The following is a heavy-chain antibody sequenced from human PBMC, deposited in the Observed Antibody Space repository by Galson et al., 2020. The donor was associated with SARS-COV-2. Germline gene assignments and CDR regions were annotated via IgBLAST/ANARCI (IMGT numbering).Heavy chain of an antibody. CDR1: GFSLSTSGVA. CDR2: IYWDDDQ. D-gene: IGHD6-19*01. J-gene: IGHJ5*02. CDR3: AHKRIEVAAKGFDP. Sequence: VSGPTLVKPTQTLTLTCTFSGFSLSTSGVAVGWIRQPPGKALEWLALIYWDDDQRYSPSLKSRLTITKDTSKNQVVLTMTNMDPVDTGTYYCAHKRIEVAAKGFDPWGQGTLVTVSS. V-gene: IGHV2-5*02.